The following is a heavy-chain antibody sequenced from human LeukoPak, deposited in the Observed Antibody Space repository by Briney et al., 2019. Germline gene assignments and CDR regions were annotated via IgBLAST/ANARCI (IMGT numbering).Heavy chain of an antibody. CDR3: ARQVDIVTTRGGDFDY. CDR2: IYYTGHT. CDR1: GGSISSSTYY. Sequence: SGTLSLTCTVSGGSISSSTYYWGWIRQPPGKGLEWIGSIYYTGHTYYNPSLKSRVAISVDTSKNQFSLKLSSVTAADTAVYYCARQVDIVTTRGGDFDYWGQGTLVTVSS. V-gene: IGHV4-39*01. D-gene: IGHD5-12*01. J-gene: IGHJ4*02.